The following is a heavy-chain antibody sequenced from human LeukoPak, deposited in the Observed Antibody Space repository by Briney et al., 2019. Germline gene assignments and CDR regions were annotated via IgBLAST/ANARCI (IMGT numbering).Heavy chain of an antibody. D-gene: IGHD5-18*01. CDR2: IYYSGTT. Sequence: SETLSLTCAVSGGSINSYYWSWIRQPPGKGLEWIGYIYYSGTTNYNPSLKSRVTISVDTSKNQFSLKLSSATAADTAVYYCARGGGYSYGIDYWGQGTLVTVSS. J-gene: IGHJ4*02. V-gene: IGHV4-59*08. CDR3: ARGGGYSYGIDY. CDR1: GGSINSYY.